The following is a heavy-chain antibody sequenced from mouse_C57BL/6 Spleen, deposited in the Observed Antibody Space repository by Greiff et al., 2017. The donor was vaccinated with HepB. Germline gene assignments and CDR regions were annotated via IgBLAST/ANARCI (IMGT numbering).Heavy chain of an antibody. CDR3: ARELGRGAWFAY. J-gene: IGHJ3*01. Sequence: EVKLMESGGGLVKPGGSLKLSCAASGFTFSSYAMSWVRQTPEKRLEWVATISDGGSYTYYPDNVKGRFTISRDNAKNNLYLQMSHLKSEDTAMYYCARELGRGAWFAYWGQGTLVTVSA. V-gene: IGHV5-4*03. CDR1: GFTFSSYA. D-gene: IGHD4-1*01. CDR2: ISDGGSYT.